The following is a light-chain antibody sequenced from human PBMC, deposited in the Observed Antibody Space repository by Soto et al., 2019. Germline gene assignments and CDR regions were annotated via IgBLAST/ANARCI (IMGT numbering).Light chain of an antibody. V-gene: IGKV3-20*01. CDR1: QSVDTNY. CDR3: QQYGSSRRT. Sequence: EIVLTKSPGTLSLSPGERAALSCRSSQSVDTNYLAWYQQRPGQAPRVLIHGASKRANGIPDRFSGTGSGTDFTLTISRLEPEDFAVYYCQQYGSSRRTFGQGTRLEI. J-gene: IGKJ2*01. CDR2: GAS.